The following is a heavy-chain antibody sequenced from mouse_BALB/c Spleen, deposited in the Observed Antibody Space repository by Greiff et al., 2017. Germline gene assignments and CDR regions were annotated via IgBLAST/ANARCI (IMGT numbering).Heavy chain of an antibody. CDR2: ISSGGSYT. V-gene: IGHV5-6-4*01. J-gene: IGHJ2*01. Sequence: EVKVVESGGGLVKPGGSLKLSCAASGFTFSSYTMSWVRQTPEKRLEWVATISSGGSYTYYPDSVKGRFTISRDNAKNTLYLQMSSLKSEDTAMYYCTRDGRSFDYWGQGTTLTVSS. CDR3: TRDGRSFDY. D-gene: IGHD1-1*01. CDR1: GFTFSSYT.